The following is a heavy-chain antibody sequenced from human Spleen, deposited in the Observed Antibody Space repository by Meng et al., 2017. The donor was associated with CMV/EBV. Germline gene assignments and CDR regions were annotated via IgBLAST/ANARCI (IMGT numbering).Heavy chain of an antibody. V-gene: IGHV3-48*03. CDR1: GFTFRSYE. Sequence: GESLKISCEVSGFTFRSYEMNWVRQAPGKGLEWISYISRSGDIIYYADSVKGRFTISRDNSKNTLYLQMNSLRAEDTALYYCARGKGLTPDYWGQGTLVTVSS. J-gene: IGHJ4*02. D-gene: IGHD2-15*01. CDR2: ISRSGDII. CDR3: ARGKGLTPDY.